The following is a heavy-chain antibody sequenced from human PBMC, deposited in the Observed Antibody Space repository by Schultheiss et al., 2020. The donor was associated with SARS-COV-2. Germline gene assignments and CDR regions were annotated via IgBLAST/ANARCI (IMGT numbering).Heavy chain of an antibody. CDR1: GYTFTGYY. CDR2: IIPIFGTA. CDR3: ARDPVDGYNYGDY. J-gene: IGHJ4*02. D-gene: IGHD5-24*01. Sequence: ASVKVSCKASGYTFTGYYMHWVRQAPGQGLEWMGGIIPIFGTANYAQKLQGRVTMTTDTSTSTAYMELRSLRSDDTAVYYCARDPVDGYNYGDYWGQGTLVTVSS. V-gene: IGHV1-18*04.